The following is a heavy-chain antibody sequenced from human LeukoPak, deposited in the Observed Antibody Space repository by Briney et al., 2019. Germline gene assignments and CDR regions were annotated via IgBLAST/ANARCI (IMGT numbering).Heavy chain of an antibody. J-gene: IGHJ4*02. Sequence: ASMKVSCKASGYTFTGYYMHWVRQAPGQGLEWMGWINPNSGGTNYAQKFQGRVTMTRDTSISTAYMELSRLRSDDTAVYYCARSTYKVVTPDYWGQGTLVTVSS. D-gene: IGHD2-21*02. V-gene: IGHV1-2*02. CDR1: GYTFTGYY. CDR2: INPNSGGT. CDR3: ARSTYKVVTPDY.